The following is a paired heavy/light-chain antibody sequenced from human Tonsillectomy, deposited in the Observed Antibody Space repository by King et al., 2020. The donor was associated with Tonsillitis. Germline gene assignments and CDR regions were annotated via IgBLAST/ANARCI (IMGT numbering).Heavy chain of an antibody. Sequence: QVQLQESGPGLVKPSETLSLTCNVSGGSITSFYWSWIRQPPGKRLEWIGYIYYTGSTKYNPSLKSRVTISVDTSKNQFSLTLTSVTTADTAVYYCARGGAAGDHWGQGTLVTVSS. CDR2: IYYTGST. CDR1: GGSITSFY. CDR3: ARGGAAGDH. J-gene: IGHJ4*02. D-gene: IGHD6-13*01. V-gene: IGHV4-59*01.
Light chain of an antibody. J-gene: IGKJ2*01. V-gene: IGKV4-1*01. CDR2: WAS. Sequence: DFVMTQSPDSLPVSLGERATITCKSSQSVLYSSHNKNYLAWYQQKPGQPPKLLIYWASTRESGVPDRFSGSGSGTDFTLTISSLQAEDVAIYYCQQYYSNPYTFGQGTKLEIK. CDR1: QSVLYSSHNKNY. CDR3: QQYYSNPYT.